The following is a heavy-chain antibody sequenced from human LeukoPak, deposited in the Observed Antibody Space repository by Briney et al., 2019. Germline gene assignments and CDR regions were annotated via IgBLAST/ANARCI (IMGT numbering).Heavy chain of an antibody. CDR2: INHSGST. CDR3: ARGLEGCFDY. CDR1: GFTFSSYS. V-gene: IGHV4-34*01. D-gene: IGHD5-24*01. J-gene: IGHJ4*02. Sequence: GSLRLSCAASGFTFSSYSMNWVRQAPGKGLEWIGEINHSGSTNYNPSLKSRVTISVDTSKNQFSLKLSSVTAADTAVYYCARGLEGCFDYWGQGTLVTVSS.